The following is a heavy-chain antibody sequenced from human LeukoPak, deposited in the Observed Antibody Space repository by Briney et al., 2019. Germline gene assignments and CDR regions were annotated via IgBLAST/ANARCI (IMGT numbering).Heavy chain of an antibody. CDR1: GGSISSSSYY. D-gene: IGHD3-3*01. Sequence: PSETLSLTCTVSGGSISSSSYYWGWIRQPPGKGLEWIGSIYYSGSTYYNPSLKSRVTISVDTSKNQFSLKLSSVTAADTAVYYCASYYDFWSGFWFDPRGQGTLVTVSS. V-gene: IGHV4-39*01. CDR2: IYYSGST. CDR3: ASYYDFWSGFWFDP. J-gene: IGHJ5*02.